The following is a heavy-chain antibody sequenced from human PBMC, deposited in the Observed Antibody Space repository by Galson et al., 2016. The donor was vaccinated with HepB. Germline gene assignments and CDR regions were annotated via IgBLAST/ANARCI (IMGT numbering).Heavy chain of an antibody. CDR2: INHDSSAM. CDR1: GFTFSAYP. V-gene: IGHV3-48*02. J-gene: IGHJ4*02. CDR3: ARDINWGLDY. Sequence: SLRLSCAASGFTFSAYPMNWVRQAPGKGLEWVSHINHDSSAMNSALSMKDRFTISRDNAKNSLFLQMDSLSDEDTAVYYCARDINWGLDYWGQGILVTVSS. D-gene: IGHD7-27*01.